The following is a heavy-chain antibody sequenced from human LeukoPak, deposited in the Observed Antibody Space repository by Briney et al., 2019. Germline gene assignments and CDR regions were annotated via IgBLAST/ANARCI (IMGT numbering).Heavy chain of an antibody. Sequence: GASVKVSCKASGYTFTGYYMHWVRQAPGQGLEWMGWIIPNSGGTNYAQKFQGRVTMTRDTSISTAYMELSRLRSDDTAVYYCAYEVPGIAVADNYWGQGTLVTVSS. D-gene: IGHD6-19*01. CDR3: AYEVPGIAVADNY. CDR2: IIPNSGGT. J-gene: IGHJ4*02. V-gene: IGHV1-2*02. CDR1: GYTFTGYY.